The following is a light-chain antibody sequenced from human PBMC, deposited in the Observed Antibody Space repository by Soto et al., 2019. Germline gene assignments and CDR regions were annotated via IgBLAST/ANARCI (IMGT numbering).Light chain of an antibody. CDR2: GAS. V-gene: IGKV3-20*01. CDR1: QIGINDF. J-gene: IGKJ1*01. CDR3: QQYGSSPPRT. Sequence: EMVLTQSPGILSLSPGGRATLSCRASQIGINDFLAWYQQKPGQAPRLLIYGASTRATDVPDRFSGSGSGADFTLTISRLEPEDFAVYYCQQYGSSPPRTFGQGTKVDIK.